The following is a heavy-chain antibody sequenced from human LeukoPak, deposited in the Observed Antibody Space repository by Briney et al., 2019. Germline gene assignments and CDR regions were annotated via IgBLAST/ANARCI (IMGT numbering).Heavy chain of an antibody. D-gene: IGHD3-3*01. Sequence: GESLKISCKGSGYSFTSYWIGWVRQMPGKGLEWMGIIYPGDSDTRYSPSFQGQVTISADKSISTAYLQWSSLKASDTAMYYCAREGKWSYYDFWSGSDDCAFDIWGQGTMVTVSS. CDR1: GYSFTSYW. CDR3: AREGKWSYYDFWSGSDDCAFDI. V-gene: IGHV5-51*01. J-gene: IGHJ3*02. CDR2: IYPGDSDT.